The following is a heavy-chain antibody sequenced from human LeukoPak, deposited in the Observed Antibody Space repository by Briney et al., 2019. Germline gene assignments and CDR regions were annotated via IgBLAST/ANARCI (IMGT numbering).Heavy chain of an antibody. D-gene: IGHD3-22*01. Sequence: SVKVSCKASGGTFSSYAISCVRQAPGHGLEWMGGIIPIFGTANYAQKFQRRVTITADESTSTAYMELSSLRSEDTAVYYCARASSGSKCYMDVGGKGTAVTVSS. CDR2: IIPIFGTA. J-gene: IGHJ6*03. CDR3: ARASSGSKCYMDV. V-gene: IGHV1-69*13. CDR1: GGTFSSYA.